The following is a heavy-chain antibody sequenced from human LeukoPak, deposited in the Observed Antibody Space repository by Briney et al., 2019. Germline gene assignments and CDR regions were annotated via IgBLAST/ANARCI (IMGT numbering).Heavy chain of an antibody. D-gene: IGHD6-13*01. CDR2: NIPILGTT. J-gene: IGHJ4*02. V-gene: IGHV1-69*05. CDR1: GGTFRNYA. Sequence: SVKVSCKASGGTFRNYAMNWVRQAPGQGLEWMGRNIPILGTTHYAQKFQGRVTITTDESTATSYMELSGLRYEDTAVYYCAKGEGRSSPLDYWGQGTLVIVSS. CDR3: AKGEGRSSPLDY.